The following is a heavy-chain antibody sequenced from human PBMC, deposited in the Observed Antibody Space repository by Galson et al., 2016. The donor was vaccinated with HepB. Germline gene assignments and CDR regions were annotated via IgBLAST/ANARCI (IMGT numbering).Heavy chain of an antibody. CDR3: ARDTFYYDGSGYYYGAFDI. Sequence: SLRLSCAASGFTFSDYFMNWIRQSPGKGLEWVSYISSTGSTIYYADSVKDRFTISRDNAKNSLSLQMNSLRAEGTAVYYCARDTFYYDGSGYYYGAFDIWGQGTMVTVSP. CDR1: GFTFSDYF. CDR2: ISSTGSTI. J-gene: IGHJ3*02. D-gene: IGHD3-22*01. V-gene: IGHV3-11*01.